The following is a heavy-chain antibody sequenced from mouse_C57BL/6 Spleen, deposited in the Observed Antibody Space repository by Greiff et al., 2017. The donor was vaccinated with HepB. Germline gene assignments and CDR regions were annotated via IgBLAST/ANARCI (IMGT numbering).Heavy chain of an antibody. V-gene: IGHV1-50*01. J-gene: IGHJ2*01. D-gene: IGHD1-1*01. CDR3: ARWGTTAVAGY. Sequence: QVQLQQPGAELVKPGASVKLSCKASGYTFTSYWMQWVKQRPGQGLEWIGEIDPSDSYTNYNQKFKGKATLTVDTSSSTAYMQLSSLTSEDSAVYYCARWGTTAVAGYWGQGTTLTVSS. CDR1: GYTFTSYW. CDR2: IDPSDSYT.